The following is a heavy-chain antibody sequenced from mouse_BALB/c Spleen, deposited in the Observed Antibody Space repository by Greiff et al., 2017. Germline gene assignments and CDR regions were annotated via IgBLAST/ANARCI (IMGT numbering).Heavy chain of an antibody. D-gene: IGHD2-14*01. J-gene: IGHJ2*01. Sequence: EVKLMESGAELVKPGASVKLSCTASGFNIKDTYMHWVKQRPEQGLEWIGRIDPANANTKYDPKFQGKATITADTSSNTAYLQLSSLTSEATAVYYCYYYRYDEGYWGQGTTLTVSS. CDR1: GFNIKDTY. CDR3: YYYRYDEGY. V-gene: IGHV14-3*02. CDR2: IDPANANT.